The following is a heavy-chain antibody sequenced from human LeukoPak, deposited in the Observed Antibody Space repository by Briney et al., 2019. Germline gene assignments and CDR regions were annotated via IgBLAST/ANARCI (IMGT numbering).Heavy chain of an antibody. D-gene: IGHD6-13*01. J-gene: IGHJ4*02. CDR3: ARDSGAAGTLY. Sequence: PAGGSLRLSCAASGFTFSTHLMTWVRQAPGKGLEWVANIKQDGSEKYYVDSVKGRFTISRDNAKNSLYLQMNSLRAEDTAVYYCARDSGAAGTLYWGQGTLVTVSS. CDR2: IKQDGSEK. V-gene: IGHV3-7*01. CDR1: GFTFSTHL.